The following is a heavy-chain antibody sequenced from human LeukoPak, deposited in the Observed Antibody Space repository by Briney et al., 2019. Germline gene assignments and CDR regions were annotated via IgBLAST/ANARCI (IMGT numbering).Heavy chain of an antibody. D-gene: IGHD6-13*01. V-gene: IGHV4-39*01. Sequence: SETLSLTCTVSGGSISSSSYYWGGIRQPPGKGLEWIGSIYYSGSTYYNPSLKSRVTISVDTSKNQFSPKLSSVTAADTAVYYCARSSSWPLHYWGQGTLVTVSS. CDR3: ARSSSWPLHY. CDR2: IYYSGST. CDR1: GGSISSSSYY. J-gene: IGHJ4*02.